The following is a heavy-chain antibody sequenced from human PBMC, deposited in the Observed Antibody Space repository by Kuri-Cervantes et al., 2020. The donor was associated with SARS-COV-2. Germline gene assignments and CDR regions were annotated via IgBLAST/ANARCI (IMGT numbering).Heavy chain of an antibody. Sequence: LRLSCTVSGGSISSCGYYWSWIRQPPGKGMEWIMYISHSGSTYYNPSIKSRVTILVDRSKNQLSLKLSSVTAADTAVYYCARSFSSWYPDYWGQGTLVTVSS. CDR3: ARSFSSWYPDY. D-gene: IGHD6-13*01. CDR2: ISHSGST. V-gene: IGHV4-30-2*01. J-gene: IGHJ4*02. CDR1: GGSISSCGYY.